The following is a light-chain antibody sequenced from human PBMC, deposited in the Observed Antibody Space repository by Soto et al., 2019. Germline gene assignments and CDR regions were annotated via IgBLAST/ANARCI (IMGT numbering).Light chain of an antibody. CDR1: QYISNY. V-gene: IGKV1-33*01. J-gene: IGKJ3*01. Sequence: DIRMTQSPSSLSASVGDRVTITCQASQYISNYLNWYQQKPGKAPRLLIYDASNLETGVPSRFSGSGSGTDFTFTISSLQPEDVATYYCQQYDNLLLAFGPGTKVDIE. CDR2: DAS. CDR3: QQYDNLLLA.